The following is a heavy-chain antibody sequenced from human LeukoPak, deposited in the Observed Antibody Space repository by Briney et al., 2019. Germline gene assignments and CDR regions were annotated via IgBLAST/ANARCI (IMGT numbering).Heavy chain of an antibody. V-gene: IGHV3-53*01. CDR2: IYSGGNT. CDR3: AKISSTHFDY. Sequence: GGSLRLSCAASGFNVSRNYMTWVRQTPEKGLECVSVIYSGGNTYYADSVKGRFTISRDNSKNTLYLQMNSLRAEDTAVYYCAKISSTHFDYWGQGTLVTVSS. D-gene: IGHD2-2*01. J-gene: IGHJ4*02. CDR1: GFNVSRNY.